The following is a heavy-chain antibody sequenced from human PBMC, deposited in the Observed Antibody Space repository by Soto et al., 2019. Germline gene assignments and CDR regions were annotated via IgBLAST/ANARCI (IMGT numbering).Heavy chain of an antibody. Sequence: PSVKVSCKASGYTFTYYAISWVRQAPGQGLEWMGWISAYNGNTDYAQNLQGRVTMTTDTSTSTVYMELRSLTFDDTAVYYCTRDASRDSSARGWFDPWGPGTLVTVSS. CDR3: TRDASRDSSARGWFDP. V-gene: IGHV1-18*01. CDR1: GYTFTYYA. CDR2: ISAYNGNT. J-gene: IGHJ5*02. D-gene: IGHD6-13*01.